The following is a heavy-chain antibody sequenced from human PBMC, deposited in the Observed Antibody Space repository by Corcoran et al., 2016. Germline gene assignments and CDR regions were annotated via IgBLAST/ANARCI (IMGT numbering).Heavy chain of an antibody. CDR2: ITQDGRGQ. Sequence: EVQLVESGGGLVQPGGSLRLSCAASGFTFGSYWMNWVRQAPGKGLEWLANITQDGRGQYYVDSVKGRVTMSRDKDTNSLFLQSTRLRAEETEVYYCARGAYSSGCDYWGQGTLVTVYS. V-gene: IGHV3-7*01. CDR1: GFTFGSYW. J-gene: IGHJ4*02. D-gene: IGHD6-19*01. CDR3: ARGAYSSGCDY.